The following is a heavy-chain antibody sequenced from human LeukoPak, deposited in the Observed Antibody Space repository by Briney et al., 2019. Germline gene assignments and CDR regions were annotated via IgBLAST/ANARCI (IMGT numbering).Heavy chain of an antibody. V-gene: IGHV3-11*04. CDR3: ARDSGGYSFDY. CDR2: ISSSSSTI. D-gene: IGHD1-26*01. Sequence: LSLTCTVSGGSISSGGYYWSWIRQHPGKGLEWVSYISSSSSTIYYADSVKGRFTISRDNAKNSLYLQMNSLRDEDTAVYYCARDSGGYSFDYWGQGTLVTVSS. CDR1: GGSISSGGYY. J-gene: IGHJ4*02.